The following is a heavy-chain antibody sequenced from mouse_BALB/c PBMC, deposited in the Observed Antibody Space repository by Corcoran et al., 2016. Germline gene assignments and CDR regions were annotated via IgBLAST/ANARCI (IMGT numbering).Heavy chain of an antibody. CDR1: GYTFTNYG. J-gene: IGHJ2*01. CDR2: INTYTGEP. D-gene: IGHD1-2*01. CDR3: ARSTTAYFDY. Sequence: QIQLVQSGPELKKPGETVKISCKASGYTFTNYGMNWVKQAPGKGLKWMGWINTYTGEPTYDDDFKGRFAFSLETSASTAYLQIKNLKNEDTATYFGARSTTAYFDYWGQGTTLTVSS. V-gene: IGHV9-3-1*01.